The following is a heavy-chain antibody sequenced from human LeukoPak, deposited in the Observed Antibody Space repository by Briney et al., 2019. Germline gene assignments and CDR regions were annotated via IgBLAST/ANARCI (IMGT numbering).Heavy chain of an antibody. V-gene: IGHV3-7*01. J-gene: IGHJ5*02. CDR3: ARAHPDRYYDFWSGYYSGEINWFDP. Sequence: GGSLRLSCAASGFTFSSYWMSWVRQAPGKGLEWVANIKQDGSEKYYVDSVKGRFTISRDNAKNSLYLQMYSLRAEDTAVYYCARAHPDRYYDFWSGYYSGEINWFDPWGQGTLVTVSS. D-gene: IGHD3-3*01. CDR1: GFTFSSYW. CDR2: IKQDGSEK.